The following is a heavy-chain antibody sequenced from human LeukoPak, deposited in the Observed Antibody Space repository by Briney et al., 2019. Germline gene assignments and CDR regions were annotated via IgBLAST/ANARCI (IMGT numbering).Heavy chain of an antibody. CDR3: ARYSLERQWLPL. D-gene: IGHD6-19*01. J-gene: IGHJ4*02. CDR2: IYYSGST. V-gene: IGHV4-39*01. Sequence: SETLSLTCTVSGGSISSSSYYWGWIRQPPGKGLEWIGSIYYSGSTYYNPSLKSRVTISVDTSKNQFSLKLSSVTAADTAVYYCARYSLERQWLPLWGEGTLVTVSS. CDR1: GGSISSSSYY.